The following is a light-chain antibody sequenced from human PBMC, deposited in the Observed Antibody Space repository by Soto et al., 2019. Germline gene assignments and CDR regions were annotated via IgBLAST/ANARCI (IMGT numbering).Light chain of an antibody. CDR1: QSVNSN. Sequence: EVVMTQSPATLSVSPGERATISCRASQSVNSNLAWYQQKPGQTPRLLIFGASTRATGIPARFSGSGSGTDFTLTISSLQSEDFAFYYCQQYDDWPRTFGQGTKVDIK. CDR2: GAS. J-gene: IGKJ1*01. V-gene: IGKV3-15*01. CDR3: QQYDDWPRT.